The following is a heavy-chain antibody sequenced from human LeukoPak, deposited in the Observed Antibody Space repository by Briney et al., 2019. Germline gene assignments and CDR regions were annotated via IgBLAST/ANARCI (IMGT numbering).Heavy chain of an antibody. D-gene: IGHD1-1*01. Sequence: GESLKISCQGSGYIFTTYWIVWVRQVPGKGLEWMGLIDPADSDTTYSPSSQGRVNISVDKSISTAYLQWSSLRALDTAMYYCARLGAVQLEMEGAFDIWGQGTIVTVSS. CDR2: IDPADSDT. J-gene: IGHJ3*02. CDR1: GYIFTTYW. CDR3: ARLGAVQLEMEGAFDI. V-gene: IGHV5-51*01.